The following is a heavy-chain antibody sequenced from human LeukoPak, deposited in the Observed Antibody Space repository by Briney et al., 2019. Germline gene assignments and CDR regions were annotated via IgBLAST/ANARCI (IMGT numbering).Heavy chain of an antibody. Sequence: GGSLRLSCAASGFTFSSYAMSWVRQAPGKGLEWVSAISGSGGSTYYADSVKGRFTISRDNSKNTLYLQMNSLRAEDTAVYYCAKDPTIFGVVTPPNVWFDPWGQGTLVTVSS. CDR1: GFTFSSYA. J-gene: IGHJ5*02. D-gene: IGHD3-3*01. CDR3: AKDPTIFGVVTPPNVWFDP. CDR2: ISGSGGST. V-gene: IGHV3-23*01.